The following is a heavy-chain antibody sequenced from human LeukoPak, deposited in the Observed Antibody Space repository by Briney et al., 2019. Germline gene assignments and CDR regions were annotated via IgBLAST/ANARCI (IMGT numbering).Heavy chain of an antibody. V-gene: IGHV4-59*01. CDR3: ARDRGRHKYYYGMDV. J-gene: IGHJ6*02. CDR2: IYDSEST. Sequence: SETLSLTCSVSGGSISSYFWTWIRQPPGKGLEWIGYIYDSESTDYNPSLKSRVTVSVETSKNQFSLKLSSVTAADTAVYYCARDRGRHKYYYGMDVWGQGTTVTVSS. D-gene: IGHD1-14*01. CDR1: GGSISSYF.